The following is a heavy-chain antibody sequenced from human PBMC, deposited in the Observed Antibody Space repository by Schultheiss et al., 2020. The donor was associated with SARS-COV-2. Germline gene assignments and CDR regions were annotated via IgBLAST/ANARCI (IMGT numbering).Heavy chain of an antibody. J-gene: IGHJ2*01. V-gene: IGHV1-69*06. Sequence: SVKVSCKASGGTFSSYAISWVRQAPGQGLEWMGGIIPIFGTANYAQKFQGRVTITADKSTSTAYMELSSLRSDDTAVYYCARDLYSSSHHYWYFDLWGRGTLVTVSS. CDR3: ARDLYSSSHHYWYFDL. CDR1: GGTFSSYA. D-gene: IGHD6-6*01. CDR2: IIPIFGTA.